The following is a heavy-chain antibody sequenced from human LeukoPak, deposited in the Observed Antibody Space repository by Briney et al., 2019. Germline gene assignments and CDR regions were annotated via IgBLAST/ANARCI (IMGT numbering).Heavy chain of an antibody. J-gene: IGHJ5*02. Sequence: KPSQTLSLTCTVSGGSISSGGYYWSWIRQPAGKGLEWIGRIYTSGSTNYNPSLKSRVTMSVDTSKNQFSLKLSSVTAADTAVYYCARGFIVVVPAASQRATYNWFDPWGQGTLVTVSS. CDR2: IYTSGST. CDR1: GGSISSGGYY. V-gene: IGHV4-61*02. CDR3: ARGFIVVVPAASQRATYNWFDP. D-gene: IGHD2-2*01.